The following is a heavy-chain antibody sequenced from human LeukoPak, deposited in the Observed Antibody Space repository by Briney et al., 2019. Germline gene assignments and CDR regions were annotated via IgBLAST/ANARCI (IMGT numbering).Heavy chain of an antibody. Sequence: GGSLRLSCAASGFTFSNAWMSWVRQAPGKGLEWVGRIKSKTDGGTTDYAAPVKGRFTISRDDSKNTLYLQMNSLKTEDTAVYYCTTDPQTYYDFRSVTWGQGTLVTVSS. CDR3: TTDPQTYYDFRSVT. J-gene: IGHJ5*02. CDR2: IKSKTDGGTT. D-gene: IGHD3-3*01. CDR1: GFTFSNAW. V-gene: IGHV3-15*01.